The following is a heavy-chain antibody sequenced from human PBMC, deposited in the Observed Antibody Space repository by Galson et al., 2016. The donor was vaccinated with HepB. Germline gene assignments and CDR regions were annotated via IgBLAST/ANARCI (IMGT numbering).Heavy chain of an antibody. CDR2: IIPGTGGT. J-gene: IGHJ6*02. D-gene: IGHD6-13*01. CDR1: GYTFTSYT. V-gene: IGHV1-3*01. CDR3: ARGGRAAAASFTYSGMDV. Sequence: SVKVSCKASGYTFTSYTLYWVRQAPGQRLEWMGWIIPGTGGTKYSQKFQDRVTITRDTSATTAYREPISLKSEDTAVYYCARGGRAAAASFTYSGMDVWGQGTTVTVSS.